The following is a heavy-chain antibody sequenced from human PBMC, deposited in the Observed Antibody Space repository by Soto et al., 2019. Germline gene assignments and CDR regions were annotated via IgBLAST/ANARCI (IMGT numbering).Heavy chain of an antibody. D-gene: IGHD3-10*01. J-gene: IGHJ4*02. Sequence: PGGSLRLSCTGSGFTFSRFELHWVRQAPGKGLEWISYISSSGSTAYYTSSVEGRFTISRDNANNSVYLQMDSLRAEDTALYYCTRAAWFPYLSFYWGQGALVTVSS. CDR3: TRAAWFPYLSFY. V-gene: IGHV3-48*03. CDR2: ISSSGSTA. CDR1: GFTFSRFE.